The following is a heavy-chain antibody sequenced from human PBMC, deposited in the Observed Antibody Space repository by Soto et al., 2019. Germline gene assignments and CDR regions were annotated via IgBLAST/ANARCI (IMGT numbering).Heavy chain of an antibody. V-gene: IGHV3-11*01. CDR3: ATLRSWRVEY. Sequence: PGGSLRLSCTASRFTFSDYYMSWIRQAPGKGLEWVSYISPSGNTIHYADSVKGRFTISRDTPDNSLYLQMNSLRVEDTAVYYCATLRSWRVEYWGQGTLVTVSS. J-gene: IGHJ4*02. D-gene: IGHD1-26*01. CDR1: RFTFSDYY. CDR2: ISPSGNTI.